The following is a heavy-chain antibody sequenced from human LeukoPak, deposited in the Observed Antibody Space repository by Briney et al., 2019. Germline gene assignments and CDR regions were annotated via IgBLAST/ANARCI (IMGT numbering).Heavy chain of an antibody. CDR2: IYSGGST. CDR3: ARGLTSSCYDY. D-gene: IGHD2-2*01. CDR1: GFTFSSYA. V-gene: IGHV3-66*01. Sequence: GGSLRLSCAASGFTFSSYAMSWVRQAPGKGLEWVSVIYSGGSTYYADSVKGRFTISRDNSKNTLYLQMNSLRAEDTAVYYCARGLTSSCYDYWGQGTLVTVSS. J-gene: IGHJ4*02.